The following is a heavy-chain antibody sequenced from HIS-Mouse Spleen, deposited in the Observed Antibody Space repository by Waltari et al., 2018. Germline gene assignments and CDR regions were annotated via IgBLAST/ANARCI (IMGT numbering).Heavy chain of an antibody. CDR2: INPNSGGT. CDR1: GYTFTGYY. CDR3: ARDREVDWYFDL. Sequence: QVQLVQSGAEVKKPGASVKVSCKASGYTFTGYYMHWVRQAPGQGLEWMGWINPNSGGTTYAQKFQGRVTMTRDTSISTAYMELSRLRSDDTAVYYCARDREVDWYFDLWGRGTLVTVSS. J-gene: IGHJ2*01. D-gene: IGHD1-26*01. V-gene: IGHV1-2*02.